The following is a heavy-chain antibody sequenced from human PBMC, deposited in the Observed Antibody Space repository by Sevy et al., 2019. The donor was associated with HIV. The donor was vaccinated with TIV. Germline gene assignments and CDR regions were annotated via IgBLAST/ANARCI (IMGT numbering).Heavy chain of an antibody. J-gene: IGHJ4*02. CDR2: INPNSGGT. V-gene: IGHV1-2*02. CDR1: GYTFTGYY. Sequence: ASVKVSCKASGYTFTGYYMHWVRQAPGQGLEWMGWINPNSGGTNYAQRFQGRVTMTRDTSISTAYMELSRLRSDDTALYYCARDEQWLAYYFDYWAQGTLVTVSS. D-gene: IGHD6-19*01. CDR3: ARDEQWLAYYFDY.